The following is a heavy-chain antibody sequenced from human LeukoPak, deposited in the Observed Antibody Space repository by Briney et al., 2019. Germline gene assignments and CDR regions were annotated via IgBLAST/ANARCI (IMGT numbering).Heavy chain of an antibody. J-gene: IGHJ3*02. CDR3: SYSSSEAGDDAFDI. V-gene: IGHV1-2*02. D-gene: IGHD6-6*01. Sequence: ASVKVSCKASGYTFTGYYMHWVRQVPGQGLEWMGWINPNSGGTNYAQKFQGRVTMTRDTSISTAYMELSRLRSDDTAVYYCSYSSSEAGDDAFDIWGQGTMVTVSS. CDR2: INPNSGGT. CDR1: GYTFTGYY.